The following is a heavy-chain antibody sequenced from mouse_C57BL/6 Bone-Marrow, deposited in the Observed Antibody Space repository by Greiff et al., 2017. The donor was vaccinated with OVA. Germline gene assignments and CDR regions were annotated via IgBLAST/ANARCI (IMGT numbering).Heavy chain of an antibody. CDR3: ARHYGSSYWYFDV. J-gene: IGHJ1*03. D-gene: IGHD1-1*01. CDR1: GYTFTNYW. CDR2: IYPGGGYT. Sequence: VQLQQSGAELVRPGPSVKMSCKASGYTFTNYWIGWAKQRPGHGLEWIGDIYPGGGYTNYNEKFKGKATLTADKSSSTAYMQFSSLTSEDSAIYYCARHYGSSYWYFDVWGTGTTVTVSS. V-gene: IGHV1-63*01.